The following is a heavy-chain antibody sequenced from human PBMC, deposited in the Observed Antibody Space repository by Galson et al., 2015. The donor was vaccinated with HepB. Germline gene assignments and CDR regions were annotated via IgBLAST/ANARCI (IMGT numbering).Heavy chain of an antibody. J-gene: IGHJ2*01. Sequence: SLRLSCAASGFTFSSYSMNWARQAPGKGLEWVSYISSSSSTIYYADSVKGRFTISRDNAKNSLYLQMNSLRAEDTAVYYCAREGGDYVGNWYFDLWGRGTLVTVSS. V-gene: IGHV3-48*01. CDR3: AREGGDYVGNWYFDL. CDR2: ISSSSSTI. CDR1: GFTFSSYS. D-gene: IGHD4-17*01.